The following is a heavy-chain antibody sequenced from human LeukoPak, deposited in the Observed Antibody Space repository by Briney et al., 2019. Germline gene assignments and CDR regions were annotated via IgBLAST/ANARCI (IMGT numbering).Heavy chain of an antibody. CDR2: ISSSGSTI. CDR1: GFTFSSYE. V-gene: IGHV3-48*03. Sequence: PGGSLRLSCAASGFTFSSYEMNWVRQAPGKGLEWVSYISSSGSTIYYADSVKGRFTISRDNAKNSLYLQMNSLRAEDTAVYYCVRDRTIFGVVIIQYFDYWGQGTLVTVSS. D-gene: IGHD3-3*01. CDR3: VRDRTIFGVVIIQYFDY. J-gene: IGHJ4*02.